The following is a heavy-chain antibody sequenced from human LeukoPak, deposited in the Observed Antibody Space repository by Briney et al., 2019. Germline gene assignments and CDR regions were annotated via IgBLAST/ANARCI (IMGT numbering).Heavy chain of an antibody. J-gene: IGHJ3*02. Sequence: GGSLRLSGAASGFTFSSYSMNWVRQAPGKGLEWVSSISSSSSYIYYADSVKGRFTISRDNTKNSLYLQMNSLRAEDTALYYCAKAWGIAVAGLSAFDIWGQGTMVTVSS. CDR3: AKAWGIAVAGLSAFDI. V-gene: IGHV3-21*04. CDR2: ISSSSSYI. D-gene: IGHD6-19*01. CDR1: GFTFSSYS.